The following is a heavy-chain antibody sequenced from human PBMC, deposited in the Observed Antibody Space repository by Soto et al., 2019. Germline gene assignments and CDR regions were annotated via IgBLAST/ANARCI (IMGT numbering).Heavy chain of an antibody. V-gene: IGHV4-34*01. CDR3: ARGVVGATPPSSGYFDY. CDR1: GGSFSGYY. Sequence: TLSLTCAVYGGSFSGYYWSWIRQPPGKGLEWIGEINHSGSTNYNPSLKSRVTISVDTSKKQFSLKQNSMTAADTAVFYCARGVVGATPPSSGYFDYWGQGTLVTVSS. D-gene: IGHD1-26*01. CDR2: INHSGST. J-gene: IGHJ4*02.